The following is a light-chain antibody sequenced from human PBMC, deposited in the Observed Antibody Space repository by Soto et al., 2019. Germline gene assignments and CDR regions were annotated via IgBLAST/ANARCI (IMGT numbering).Light chain of an antibody. CDR2: GAS. J-gene: IGKJ4*01. CDR1: QSVSSTY. Sequence: EIVLTQSPGTLSLSPGERATLSCRASQSVSSTYLSWFQQKPGQAPRLLIYGASSRASGVPDRFSGSGSGTDFTLTISRLEPEDFAVYYCQQYFSTPRTFGGGTKVEIK. CDR3: QQYFSTPRT. V-gene: IGKV3-20*01.